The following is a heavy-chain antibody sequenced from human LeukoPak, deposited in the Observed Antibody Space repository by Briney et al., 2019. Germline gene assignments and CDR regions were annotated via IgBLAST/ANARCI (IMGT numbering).Heavy chain of an antibody. CDR2: ISSSSSYI. J-gene: IGHJ4*02. V-gene: IGHV3-21*01. Sequence: PGGSLRLSCAASGFTFSSYSMNWVRQAPGKGLEWVSSISSSSSYIYYADSVKGRFTISRDDSKNTLYLQMNSLRAEDTAVYYCARVWVLVHIDYWGQGTLVTVSS. CDR3: ARVWVLVHIDY. CDR1: GFTFSSYS. D-gene: IGHD2-8*02.